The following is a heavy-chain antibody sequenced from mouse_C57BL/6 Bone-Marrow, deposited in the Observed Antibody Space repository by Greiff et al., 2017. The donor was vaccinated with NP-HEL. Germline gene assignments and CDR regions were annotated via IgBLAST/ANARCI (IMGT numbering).Heavy chain of an antibody. CDR2: ISNGGGST. V-gene: IGHV5-12*01. Sequence: EVKVVESGGGLVQPGGSLKLSCAASGFTFSDYYMYWVRQTPEKRLEWVAYISNGGGSTYYPDTVKGRFTISRDNAKNTLYLQMSRLKSEDTAMYYCARPDWDYAMDYWGQGTSVTVSS. CDR3: ARPDWDYAMDY. D-gene: IGHD4-1*01. J-gene: IGHJ4*01. CDR1: GFTFSDYY.